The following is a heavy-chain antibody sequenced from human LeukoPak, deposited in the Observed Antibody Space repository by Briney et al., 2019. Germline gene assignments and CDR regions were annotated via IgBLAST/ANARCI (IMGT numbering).Heavy chain of an antibody. J-gene: IGHJ4*02. V-gene: IGHV1-69*13. CDR1: GGTFSSYA. D-gene: IGHD3-9*01. CDR3: ARVDLLTGYYFFDY. Sequence: EASVKVSCKASGGTFSSYAISWVRQAPGQGLEWMGGIIPIFGTANYAQKSQGRVTITADESTSTAYMELSSLRSDETAVYYCARVDLLTGYYFFDYWGQGTLVTVSS. CDR2: IIPIFGTA.